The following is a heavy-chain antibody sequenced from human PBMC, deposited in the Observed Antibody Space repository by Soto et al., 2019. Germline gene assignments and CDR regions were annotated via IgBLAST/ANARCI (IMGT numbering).Heavy chain of an antibody. V-gene: IGHV5-51*01. CDR1: GYSFTSYW. J-gene: IGHJ6*03. CDR2: IYPGDSDT. Sequence: GESLKISCKGSGYSFTSYWIGWVRQMPGKGLEWMGIIYPGDSDTRYSPSFQGHVTISADKSISTAYLQWSSLKASDTAMYYCARHGIEQKPYYYYYYMDVWGKGTTVTVSS. D-gene: IGHD1-26*01. CDR3: ARHGIEQKPYYYYYYMDV.